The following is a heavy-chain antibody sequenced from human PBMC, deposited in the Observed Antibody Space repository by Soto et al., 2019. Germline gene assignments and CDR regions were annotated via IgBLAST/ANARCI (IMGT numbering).Heavy chain of an antibody. CDR1: GGSLSSGDYY. CDR2: MFYVGAT. Sequence: PSETLSLTCSVFGGSLSSGDYYWSWIRQPPGKGLEWIGYMFYVGATYYNPSLKSRVTISIDTSKNQFSLRLSSVTAADTAVYYCARTSRMVRGVIMHNWFDPWGQGTLVTASP. CDR3: ARTSRMVRGVIMHNWFDP. J-gene: IGHJ5*02. D-gene: IGHD3-10*01. V-gene: IGHV4-30-4*01.